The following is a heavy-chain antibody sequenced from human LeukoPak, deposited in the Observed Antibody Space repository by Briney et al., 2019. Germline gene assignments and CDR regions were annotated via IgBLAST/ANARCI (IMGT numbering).Heavy chain of an antibody. V-gene: IGHV1-69*13. Sequence: ASVKLSCKASGGTFSNYAISWVRQAPGQGLEWMGGIIPIFGTANYAQKFQGRVTITADESTSTAYMELSSLRSEDTAVYYCARNSDFWSGYYSAWGQGTLVTVSS. D-gene: IGHD3-3*01. J-gene: IGHJ5*02. CDR2: IIPIFGTA. CDR3: ARNSDFWSGYYSA. CDR1: GGTFSNYA.